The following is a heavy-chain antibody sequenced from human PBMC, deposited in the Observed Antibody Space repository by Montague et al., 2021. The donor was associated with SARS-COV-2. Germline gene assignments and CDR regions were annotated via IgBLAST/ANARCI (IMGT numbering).Heavy chain of an antibody. CDR3: ATLPSSITIFGVVQGYYFDD. CDR1: GDSISTDNW. Sequence: SETLSLTCVVSGDSISTDNWWTWVRLPPGKGLEWVGEIYHTGSTKYKPSLKSRVSMSVDTSKNQFSLKLSSVTAADTAAYYCATLPSSITIFGVVQGYYFDDWGQGTLVTVSS. J-gene: IGHJ4*01. V-gene: IGHV4-4*02. CDR2: IYHTGST. D-gene: IGHD3-3*01.